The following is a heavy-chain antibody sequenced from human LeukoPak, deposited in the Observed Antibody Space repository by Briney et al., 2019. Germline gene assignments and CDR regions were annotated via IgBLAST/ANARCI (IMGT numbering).Heavy chain of an antibody. J-gene: IGHJ4*02. CDR2: IGGSGGST. D-gene: IGHD5-18*01. V-gene: IGHV3-23*01. CDR3: LTEDTPTVFDY. Sequence: HPGGSLRLSCAASGFTFSSYAMGWVRQASGKGLQWVSGIGGSGGSTYYTDSVKGRFTISRDNSKNTLYLQMNSLRTEDTAVYYCLTEDTPTVFDYWGQGTLVTVSS. CDR1: GFTFSSYA.